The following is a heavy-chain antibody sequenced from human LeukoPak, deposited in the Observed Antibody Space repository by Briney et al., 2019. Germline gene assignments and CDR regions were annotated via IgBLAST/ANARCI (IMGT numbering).Heavy chain of an antibody. Sequence: AGGSLRLSCAASGFTFSSYAMHWVRQAPGKGLEWVAVMSYDGSNKYYADSVKGRFTISRDNSKNTLYLQMNSLRAEDTAVYYCASPITMVRGVMGGYFDYWGQGTLVTVSS. CDR3: ASPITMVRGVMGGYFDY. CDR2: MSYDGSNK. D-gene: IGHD3-10*01. V-gene: IGHV3-30-3*01. CDR1: GFTFSSYA. J-gene: IGHJ4*02.